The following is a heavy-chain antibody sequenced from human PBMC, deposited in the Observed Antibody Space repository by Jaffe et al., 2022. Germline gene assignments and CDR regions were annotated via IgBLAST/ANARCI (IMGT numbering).Heavy chain of an antibody. Sequence: QITLKESGPTLVKPTQTLTLTCTFSGFSLSTSGVGVGWIRQPPGKALEWLALIYWDDDKRYSPSLKSRLTITKDTSKNQVVLTMTNMDPVDTATYYCAHSILLHIVVVPAATPYFDYWGQGTLVTVSS. CDR1: GFSLSTSGVG. CDR2: IYWDDDK. CDR3: AHSILLHIVVVPAATPYFDY. D-gene: IGHD2-2*01. J-gene: IGHJ4*02. V-gene: IGHV2-5*02.